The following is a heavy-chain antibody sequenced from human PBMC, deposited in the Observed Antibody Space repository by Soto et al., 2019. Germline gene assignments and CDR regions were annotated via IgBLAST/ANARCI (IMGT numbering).Heavy chain of an antibody. CDR2: ISSSSSYI. D-gene: IGHD4-17*01. CDR1: GFTFSSYS. CDR3: ARAGDYGFYYYYYMDV. V-gene: IGHV3-21*01. J-gene: IGHJ6*03. Sequence: EVQLVESGGGLVKPGGSLRLSCAASGFTFSSYSMNWVRQAPGTGLEWVSSISSSSSYIYYADSVKGRFTISRDNAKNSLYLQMNSLRAEDTAVYYCARAGDYGFYYYYYMDVWGKGTTVTVSS.